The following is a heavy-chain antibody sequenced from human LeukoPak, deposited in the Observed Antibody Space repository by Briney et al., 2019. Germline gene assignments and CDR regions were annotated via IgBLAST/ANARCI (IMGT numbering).Heavy chain of an antibody. CDR3: AKRGVVIRVILVGFHKEAYYFDS. J-gene: IGHJ4*02. Sequence: GGSLRLAWAVAGITLSNYCMSWVRQAPGKGREWVAGIIDSGGRTNYADSVKGRFTISRDNPKNTLYLQINSLRAEDTAVYFCAKRGVVIRVILVGFHKEAYYFDSWGQGALVSVSS. D-gene: IGHD3-22*01. V-gene: IGHV3-23*01. CDR1: GITLSNYC. CDR2: IIDSGGRT.